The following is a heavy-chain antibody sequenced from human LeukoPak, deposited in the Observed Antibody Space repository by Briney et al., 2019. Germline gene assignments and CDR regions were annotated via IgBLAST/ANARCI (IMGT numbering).Heavy chain of an antibody. Sequence: ASVKVSCKASGYTFTSYYMHWVRQAPGQGLEWMGIINPSGGSTSYAQKFQGRVTMTRNTSISTAYMELSSLRSEDTAVYYCARGVRYCSSTSCRNPYYYYYMDVWGKGTTVTVSS. J-gene: IGHJ6*03. CDR2: INPSGGST. CDR3: ARGVRYCSSTSCRNPYYYYYMDV. CDR1: GYTFTSYY. D-gene: IGHD2-2*01. V-gene: IGHV1-46*01.